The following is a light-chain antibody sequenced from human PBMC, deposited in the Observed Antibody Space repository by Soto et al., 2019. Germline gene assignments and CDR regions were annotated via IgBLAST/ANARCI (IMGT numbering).Light chain of an antibody. Sequence: QMTQSPSSLSASVGDRITITCRASQSISDYLNWYQQRPGKAPELLIYAASSLQIGVPSRFSGSGSGTDFALTISSLQPEDFATYYCQQSYSTLTFGPGTKVDIK. J-gene: IGKJ3*01. CDR1: QSISDY. CDR2: AAS. CDR3: QQSYSTLT. V-gene: IGKV1-39*01.